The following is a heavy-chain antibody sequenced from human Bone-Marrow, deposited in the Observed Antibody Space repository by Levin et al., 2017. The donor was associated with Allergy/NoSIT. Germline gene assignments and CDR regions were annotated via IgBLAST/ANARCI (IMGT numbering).Heavy chain of an antibody. V-gene: IGHV1-2*02. CDR1: GYTFTGYY. CDR3: ARMLTGIGEWFDP. Sequence: GESLKISCKASGYTFTGYYIHWVRQAPGQGLEWMGWINPDSGDTNYAQQFHGRVTMTRDTSIDTAYIEVTRLRFDDAAVYFCARMLTGIGEWFDPWGQGTLVTVS. D-gene: IGHD1-20*01. J-gene: IGHJ5*02. CDR2: INPDSGDT.